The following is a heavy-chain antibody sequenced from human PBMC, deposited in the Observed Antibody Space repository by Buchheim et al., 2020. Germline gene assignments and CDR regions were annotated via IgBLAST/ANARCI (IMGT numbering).Heavy chain of an antibody. V-gene: IGHV1-2*02. D-gene: IGHD6-13*01. CDR3: ARGPYSSRGNWFDP. Sequence: QVQLVQSGAEVKKPGASVKVSCKASGYTFTGYYMHWVRQAPGQGLEWMGWINPNSGGTNYAQQFQGRVTMTRATSISTAYMELSRLRSDDTAVYYCARGPYSSRGNWFDPWGQGTL. CDR2: INPNSGGT. CDR1: GYTFTGYY. J-gene: IGHJ5*02.